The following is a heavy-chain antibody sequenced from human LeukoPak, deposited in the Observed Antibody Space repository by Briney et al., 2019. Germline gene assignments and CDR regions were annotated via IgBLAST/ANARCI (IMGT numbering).Heavy chain of an antibody. J-gene: IGHJ4*02. V-gene: IGHV1-69*05. CDR1: GGTFSSYA. CDR3: ARVYCSGGSCYDGRFDY. D-gene: IGHD2-15*01. Sequence: GSSVKVSCKASGGTFSSYAISWVRQAPGQGLEWMGGIIAIFGTANYAQKFQGRVTITTDESTSTAYMELSSLRSEDTAVYHCARVYCSGGSCYDGRFDYWGQGTLVTVSS. CDR2: IIAIFGTA.